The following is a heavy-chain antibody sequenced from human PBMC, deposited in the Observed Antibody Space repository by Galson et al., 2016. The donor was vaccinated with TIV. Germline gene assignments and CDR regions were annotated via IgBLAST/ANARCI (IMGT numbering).Heavy chain of an antibody. CDR2: IIPIIGII. CDR1: GGTFIRYA. Sequence: SVKVSCKASGGTFIRYAITWVRQAPGQGLEWMGRIIPIIGIINYAQNFQGRVTITADQFTSTVFMELSCLRSEATAVYYCARPSGDSDCYYLPLDYWGRGTLPTVST. D-gene: IGHD3-22*01. J-gene: IGHJ4*02. V-gene: IGHV1-69*04. CDR3: ARPSGDSDCYYLPLDY.